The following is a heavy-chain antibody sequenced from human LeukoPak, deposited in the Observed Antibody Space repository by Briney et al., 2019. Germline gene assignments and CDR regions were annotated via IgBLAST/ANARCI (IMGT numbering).Heavy chain of an antibody. CDR1: GFTFGTYS. CDR3: AIDQPYYSDSGSFVPFHY. J-gene: IGHJ4*02. Sequence: GGSVRLSCAACGFTFGTYSMNWVRQAPGKGLEWVSSISSSSSYSYYADSVRGRFTISRDNAKNSLYLQMNTLRAEDTAVYYCAIDQPYYSDSGSFVPFHYWGQGNLVTVSS. CDR2: ISSSSSYS. V-gene: IGHV3-21*01. D-gene: IGHD3-10*01.